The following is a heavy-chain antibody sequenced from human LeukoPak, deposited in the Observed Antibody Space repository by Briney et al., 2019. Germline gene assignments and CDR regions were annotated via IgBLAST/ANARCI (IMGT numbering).Heavy chain of an antibody. D-gene: IGHD1-1*01. CDR1: GFTFSSYG. V-gene: IGHV3-30*02. Sequence: GGSLRLSCAASGFTFSSYGMHWVRQAPGKGLEWVAFIRYDGSNKYYADSVKGRFTISRDNSKNTLYLQMNGLRAEDTAVYYCARDGAWTRLTSYYYYMDVWGKGTTVTVSS. CDR2: IRYDGSNK. J-gene: IGHJ6*03. CDR3: ARDGAWTRLTSYYYYMDV.